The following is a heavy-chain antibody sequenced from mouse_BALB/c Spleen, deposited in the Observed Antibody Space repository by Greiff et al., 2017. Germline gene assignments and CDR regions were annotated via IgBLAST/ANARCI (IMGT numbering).Heavy chain of an antibody. V-gene: IGHV5-6-5*01. J-gene: IGHJ4*01. D-gene: IGHD2-10*01. CDR1: GFTFSSYA. CDR2: ISSGGST. Sequence: DVMLVESGGGLVKPGGSLKLSCAASGFTFSSYAMSWVRQTPEKRLEWVASISSGGSTYYPDSVKGRFTISRDNARNILYLQMSSLRSEDTAMYYCARAYYGNYDYAMDYWGQGTSVTVSS. CDR3: ARAYYGNYDYAMDY.